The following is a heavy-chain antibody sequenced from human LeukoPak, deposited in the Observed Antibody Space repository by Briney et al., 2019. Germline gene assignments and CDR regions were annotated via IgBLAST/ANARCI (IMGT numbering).Heavy chain of an antibody. CDR1: GYNFTIHW. CDR3: GRSYGTWNYADY. Sequence: GESLKISCKASGYNFTIHWIAWVRQMPGKGLELMGIIYPDDSDTRYSPSFQGQVTISAANSITTAYLQWGSLKASDTAIYYCGRSYGTWNYADYWGQGTPVTVSS. V-gene: IGHV5-51*01. J-gene: IGHJ4*02. D-gene: IGHD3-10*01. CDR2: IYPDDSDT.